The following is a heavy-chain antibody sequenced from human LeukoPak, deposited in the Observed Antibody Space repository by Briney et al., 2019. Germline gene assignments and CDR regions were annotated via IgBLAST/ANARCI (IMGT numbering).Heavy chain of an antibody. V-gene: IGHV3-30-3*01. CDR1: GFTFSSYA. CDR2: ISYDGSNK. D-gene: IGHD2-15*01. J-gene: IGHJ4*02. CDR3: ARSGGSVVAAHGGFDY. Sequence: GGSLRLSCAASGFTFSSYAMHWVRQAPGKGLEWVAVISYDGSNKYYADSVKGRFTISRDNSKNTLYLQMNSLRAEDTAVYYCARSGGSVVAAHGGFDYWGQGTLVTVSS.